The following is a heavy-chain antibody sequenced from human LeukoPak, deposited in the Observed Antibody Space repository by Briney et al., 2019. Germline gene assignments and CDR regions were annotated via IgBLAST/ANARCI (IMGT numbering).Heavy chain of an antibody. J-gene: IGHJ4*02. V-gene: IGHV4-39*07. D-gene: IGHD3-22*01. CDR2: IYHSGST. CDR3: ARDPDYYDPGY. Sequence: SETLSLTCTVSGGSISSSSYYWGWIRQPPGKGLEWIGSIYHSGSTYYNPSLKSRVTISIDTSKSQFSLNLSSVTAADTAVYFCARDPDYYDPGYWGQGTLVTVSS. CDR1: GGSISSSSYY.